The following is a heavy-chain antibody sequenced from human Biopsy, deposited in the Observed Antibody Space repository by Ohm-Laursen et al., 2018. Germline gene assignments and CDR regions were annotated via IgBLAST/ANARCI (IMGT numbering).Heavy chain of an antibody. CDR3: AADINVWNVNY. CDR1: GYTLNELS. D-gene: IGHD1-1*01. CDR2: FAPENGKT. J-gene: IGHJ4*02. V-gene: IGHV1-24*01. Sequence: GASVKVSCQVSGYTLNELSMHWVRQVPGKGLEWMGGFAPENGKTVYAQNFQARVSLTEDTSTDTAYMELRSLRSEDTAVYYCAADINVWNVNYWGQGTQVTVSS.